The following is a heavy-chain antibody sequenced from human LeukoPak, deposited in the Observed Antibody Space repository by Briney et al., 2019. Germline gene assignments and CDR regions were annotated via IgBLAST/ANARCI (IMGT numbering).Heavy chain of an antibody. Sequence: GASVKVSCKASGYTFTGYYMHWVRQAPGQGLEWMGWINPNSGGTNYAQKFQGRVTMTRDTSISTAYMELSRLRSDDTAVYYCARDAYYDSSGYCPIDYWAREPWSPSPQ. D-gene: IGHD3-22*01. J-gene: IGHJ4*02. CDR2: INPNSGGT. CDR1: GYTFTGYY. V-gene: IGHV1-2*02. CDR3: ARDAYYDSSGYCPIDY.